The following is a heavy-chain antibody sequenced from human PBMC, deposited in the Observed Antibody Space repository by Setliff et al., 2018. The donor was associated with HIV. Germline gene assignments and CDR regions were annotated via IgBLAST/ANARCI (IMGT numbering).Heavy chain of an antibody. CDR2: VSSSSSYI. V-gene: IGHV3-21*01. Sequence: LRLSCAASGFTFSSYSMNWVRQAPGKGLEWVSYVSSSSSYIYYADSVKGRVTISRDNAKNSLYLQMNSLRAEDTAVYYCARDGAYYYDSSGHYRYYFDYWGQGTLVTVSS. J-gene: IGHJ4*02. CDR1: GFTFSSYS. D-gene: IGHD3-22*01. CDR3: ARDGAYYYDSSGHYRYYFDY.